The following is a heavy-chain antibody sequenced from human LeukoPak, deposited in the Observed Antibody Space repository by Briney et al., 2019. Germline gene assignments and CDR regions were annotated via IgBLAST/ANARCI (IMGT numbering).Heavy chain of an antibody. Sequence: PGGSLRLSCAASGFTFNDYALHWVRQAPGEGLEWVAGISSDGTNKYSADSMKGRFSISRDNFKNTLYLEMNSLRPEDTAVYYCAKVHIIVTVPDAFDMWGQGTMVTVSS. CDR3: AKVHIIVTVPDAFDM. V-gene: IGHV3-30*18. CDR1: GFTFNDYA. J-gene: IGHJ3*02. CDR2: ISSDGTNK. D-gene: IGHD2-21*01.